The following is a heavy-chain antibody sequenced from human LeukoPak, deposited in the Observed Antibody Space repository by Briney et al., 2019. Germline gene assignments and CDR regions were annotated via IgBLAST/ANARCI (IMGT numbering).Heavy chain of an antibody. Sequence: GGSLRLSCAASGFTFSSYSMNWVRQAPGKGLEWVSYISSSSSTIYYADSVKGRFTISRDNAKNSLYLQMNSLRAEDTAVYYCARDPPEYYDSSGYSEGIDYWGQGTLVTVSS. J-gene: IGHJ4*02. CDR3: ARDPPEYYDSSGYSEGIDY. CDR1: GFTFSSYS. D-gene: IGHD3-22*01. CDR2: ISSSSSTI. V-gene: IGHV3-48*04.